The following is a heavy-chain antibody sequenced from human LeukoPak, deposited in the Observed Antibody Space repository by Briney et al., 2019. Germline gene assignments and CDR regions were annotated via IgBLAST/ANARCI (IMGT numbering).Heavy chain of an antibody. V-gene: IGHV3-23*01. Sequence: PGGSLRLSXAASGFTFSSYAMSWVSQAPGKGLEWVSDISDSYSTYYADSVKGRFTTSRDNSKNTLYPHMNSLRAEDTAIYYCAKDRESSSWYDYWGQGTLVTVSS. D-gene: IGHD6-13*01. CDR3: AKDRESSSWYDY. CDR1: GFTFSSYA. J-gene: IGHJ4*02. CDR2: ISDSYST.